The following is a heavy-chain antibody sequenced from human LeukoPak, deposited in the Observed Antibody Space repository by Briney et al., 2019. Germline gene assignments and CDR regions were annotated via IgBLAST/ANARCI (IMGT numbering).Heavy chain of an antibody. J-gene: IGHJ4*02. CDR1: GFTFSSYS. Sequence: PGGSLRLSCAASGFTFSSYSMSWVRQAPGKGLEWVSAISGSGGSTYYADSVKGRFTISRDNAKNTLYLQMNSLRAEDTAVYYCARGAYDSSGYPPYWGQGTLVTVSS. CDR2: ISGSGGST. CDR3: ARGAYDSSGYPPY. D-gene: IGHD3-22*01. V-gene: IGHV3-23*01.